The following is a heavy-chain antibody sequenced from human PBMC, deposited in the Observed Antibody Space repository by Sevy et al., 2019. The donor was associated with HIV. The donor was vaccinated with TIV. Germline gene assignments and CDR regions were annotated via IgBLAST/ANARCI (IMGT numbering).Heavy chain of an antibody. CDR3: AREGSPYDTYYYYYGMDV. V-gene: IGHV3-7*01. Sequence: GGSLRLSCAASGFTFNSYWMSWVRQAPGKGLEWVANIKQDGSEKYYVDSVKGRFTISRDNSQNSLFLQMNTLRAEDTAVYYCAREGSPYDTYYYYYGMDVWRQGTTVTVSS. J-gene: IGHJ6*02. D-gene: IGHD5-12*01. CDR1: GFTFNSYW. CDR2: IKQDGSEK.